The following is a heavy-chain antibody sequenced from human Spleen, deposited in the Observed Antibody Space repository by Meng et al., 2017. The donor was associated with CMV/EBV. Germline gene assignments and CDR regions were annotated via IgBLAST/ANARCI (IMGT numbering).Heavy chain of an antibody. CDR2: IIGMFGTT. V-gene: IGHV1-69*05. Sequence: SVKVSCKASTGKFSSYAISWVRQAPGQGLEWMGGIIGMFGTTKYAQKFQGRVTITTEELTSTAYMELINLRSEDTAVYYCARGSDYSNSRGWLDPWGQGTLVTVSS. J-gene: IGHJ5*02. CDR3: ARGSDYSNSRGWLDP. D-gene: IGHD4-11*01. CDR1: TGKFSSYA.